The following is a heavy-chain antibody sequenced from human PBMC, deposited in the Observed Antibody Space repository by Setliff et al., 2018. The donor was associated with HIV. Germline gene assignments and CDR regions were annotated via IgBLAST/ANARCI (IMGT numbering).Heavy chain of an antibody. CDR3: ARGRVLEWLLNH. V-gene: IGHV3-23*01. CDR1: GFTFSSYA. Sequence: PGGSLRLSCAASGFTFSSYAMSWVRQAPGKGLEWVSAISDSGGTTYFADSVKGRFTISRDGSKNMIFLQMNSLRVDDTAVYYCARGRVLEWLLNHWGQGTRVTVSS. D-gene: IGHD3-3*01. CDR2: ISDSGGTT. J-gene: IGHJ4*02.